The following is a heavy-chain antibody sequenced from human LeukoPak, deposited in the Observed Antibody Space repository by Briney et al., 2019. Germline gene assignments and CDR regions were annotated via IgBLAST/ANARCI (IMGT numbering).Heavy chain of an antibody. Sequence: GGSLRLSCAASGFTFSSYGMHWVRQAPGKGLEWVAFIRYDGSNKSYADSVKGRFTISRDNSKNTLYLQMNTLRAEDTAVYYCASFSREYYYDSSGFKRAFDIWGQGTMVTVSS. J-gene: IGHJ3*02. CDR3: ASFSREYYYDSSGFKRAFDI. V-gene: IGHV3-30*02. CDR1: GFTFSSYG. D-gene: IGHD3-22*01. CDR2: IRYDGSNK.